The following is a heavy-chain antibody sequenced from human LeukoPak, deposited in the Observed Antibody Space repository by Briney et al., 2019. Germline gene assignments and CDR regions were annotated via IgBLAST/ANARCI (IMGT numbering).Heavy chain of an antibody. D-gene: IGHD1-26*01. V-gene: IGHV3-73*01. J-gene: IGHJ4*02. CDR1: GFTFSGSA. CDR3: TSGSYSDHDY. Sequence: GGSLRLSCAASGFTFSGSAMHWVRQASGKGLEWVGLIRSKANSYATAYAASVKGRFTISRDDSKNTAYLQMNSLKTEDTAVYYCTSGSYSDHDYWGQGTLVTVSS. CDR2: IRSKANSYAT.